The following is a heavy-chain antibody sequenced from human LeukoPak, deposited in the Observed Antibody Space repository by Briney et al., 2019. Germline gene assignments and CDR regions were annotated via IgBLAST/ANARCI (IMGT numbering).Heavy chain of an antibody. Sequence: HPGGSLRLSCAASGFTFSRYIINWVRQAPGKGLGWVSYIRSSSTTIYYADSVKDRFTISRENAKNSLYLKINSLRAEDRAVYYCARAKRNGFDLWGQGTMVPVSS. J-gene: IGHJ3*01. V-gene: IGHV3-48*04. CDR1: GFTFSRYI. CDR3: ARAKRNGFDL. CDR2: IRSSSTTI.